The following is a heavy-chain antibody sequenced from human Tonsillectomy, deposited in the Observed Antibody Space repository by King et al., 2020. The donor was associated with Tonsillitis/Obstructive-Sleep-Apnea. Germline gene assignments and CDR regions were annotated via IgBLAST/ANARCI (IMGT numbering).Heavy chain of an antibody. Sequence: VQLVESGGGLVQTGGSPRLSCAASGFTFRRYWMNWVRQAPGKGLEWVANIKHDGSEKDYMDSVKGRFTISRDNAKNSLYLQMNSLRAEDTAVYYCARDHVMDSWGQGTLVTVSS. J-gene: IGHJ4*02. CDR3: ARDHVMDS. CDR2: IKHDGSEK. CDR1: GFTFRRYW. V-gene: IGHV3-7*04.